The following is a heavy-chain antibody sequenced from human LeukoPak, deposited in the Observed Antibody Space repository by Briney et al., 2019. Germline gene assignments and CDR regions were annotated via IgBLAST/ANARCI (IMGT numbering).Heavy chain of an antibody. V-gene: IGHV5-51*01. J-gene: IGHJ4*02. CDR1: GYSFTSYW. Sequence: GESLKISCKGSGYSFTSYWIGWVGQMPGKGLEWMGIIYPDDSDPRYSPSFQGQVTISADKSISTAYLQWSSLKASDTAMYYCARERSSQGYFDFWGQGTLVTVSS. D-gene: IGHD6-6*01. CDR3: ARERSSQGYFDF. CDR2: IYPDDSDP.